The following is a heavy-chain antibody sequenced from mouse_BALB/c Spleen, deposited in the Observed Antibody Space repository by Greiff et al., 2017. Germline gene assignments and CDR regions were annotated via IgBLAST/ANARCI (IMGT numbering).Heavy chain of an antibody. J-gene: IGHJ3*01. CDR3: AALYGYGGAY. Sequence: EVQLQESGAELVKPGASVTLSCTASGFNIKDTYMHWVKQRPEQGLEWIGRIDPANGNTKYDPKFQGKATITADTSSNTAYLQLSSLTSEDTAVYYCAALYGYGGAYWGQGTLVTVSA. CDR2: IDPANGNT. CDR1: GFNIKDTY. V-gene: IGHV14-3*02. D-gene: IGHD2-2*01.